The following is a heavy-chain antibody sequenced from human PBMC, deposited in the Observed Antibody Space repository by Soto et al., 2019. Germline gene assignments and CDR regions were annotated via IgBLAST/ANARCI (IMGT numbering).Heavy chain of an antibody. CDR2: ISYDGSNK. D-gene: IGHD6-13*01. CDR1: GFTFSSYG. V-gene: IGHV3-30*18. Sequence: PGGSLRLSCAASGFTFSSYGMHWVRQAPGKGLEWVAVISYDGSNKYYADSVKGRFAISRDNSKNTLYLQMNSLRAEGTAVYYCAKDLRSWFRGQALDYGMDVWGQGTTVTVSS. CDR3: AKDLRSWFRGQALDYGMDV. J-gene: IGHJ6*02.